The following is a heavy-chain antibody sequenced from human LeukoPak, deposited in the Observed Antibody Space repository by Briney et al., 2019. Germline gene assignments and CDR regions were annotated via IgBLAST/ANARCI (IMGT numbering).Heavy chain of an antibody. D-gene: IGHD3-10*01. V-gene: IGHV1-69*05. J-gene: IGHJ4*02. CDR1: GGTSSSYA. Sequence: ASVKVSCKASGGTSSSYAISWVRQAPGQGLEWMGGIIPIFGTANYAQKLQGRVTMTTDTSTSTAYMELRSLRSDDTAVYYCARDWDYYYGSGSYYILRGGFDYWGQGTLVTVSS. CDR2: IIPIFGTA. CDR3: ARDWDYYYGSGSYYILRGGFDY.